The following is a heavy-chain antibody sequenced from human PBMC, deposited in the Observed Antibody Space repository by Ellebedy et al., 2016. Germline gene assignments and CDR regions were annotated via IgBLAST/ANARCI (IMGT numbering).Heavy chain of an antibody. CDR2: ISAYNGNT. CDR3: ARDPGYDILTGYYNVSPADY. D-gene: IGHD3-9*01. V-gene: IGHV1-18*01. CDR1: GYTFTSYG. Sequence: ASVKVSCKASGYTFTSYGISWVRQAPGQGLEWMGWISAYNGNTNYAQKLQGRVTMTTDTSTSTAYMELRSLRSDDTAVYYCARDPGYDILTGYYNVSPADYWGQGTLVTVSS. J-gene: IGHJ4*02.